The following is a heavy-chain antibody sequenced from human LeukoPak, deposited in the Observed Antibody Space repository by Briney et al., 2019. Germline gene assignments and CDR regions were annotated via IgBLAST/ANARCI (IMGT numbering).Heavy chain of an antibody. V-gene: IGHV1-69*06. CDR1: GYTFTSYG. CDR2: IIPIFGTA. Sequence: SVKVSCKASGYTFTSYGISWVRQAPGQGLEWMGGIIPIFGTANYAQKFQGRVTMTEDTSTDTAYMELSSLRSEDTAVYYCARDASLGPYYFDYWGQGTLVTVSS. D-gene: IGHD3-10*01. J-gene: IGHJ4*02. CDR3: ARDASLGPYYFDY.